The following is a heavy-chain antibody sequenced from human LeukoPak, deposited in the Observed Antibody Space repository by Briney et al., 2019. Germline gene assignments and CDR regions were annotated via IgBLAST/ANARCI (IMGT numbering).Heavy chain of an antibody. CDR2: NKEDGTDK. Sequence: GGSLRLSCAASGFTLSSYWMTWIRQAPGKGLEWVANNKEDGTDKYYLDSLKGRFTFSRDNTKNSLFLQLNSLRAEDTAVYYCVRDRGWFHFDLWGQGTLVTVSS. V-gene: IGHV3-7*01. D-gene: IGHD3-10*01. J-gene: IGHJ4*02. CDR3: VRDRGWFHFDL. CDR1: GFTLSSYW.